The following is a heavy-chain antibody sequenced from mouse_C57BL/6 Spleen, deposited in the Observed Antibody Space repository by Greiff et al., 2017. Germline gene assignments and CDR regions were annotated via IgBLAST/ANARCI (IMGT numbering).Heavy chain of an antibody. CDR1: GFSLTSYG. CDR2: IWSDGST. Sequence: QVQLKESGPGLVAPSQSLSITCTVSGFSLTSYGVHWVRQPPGKGLEWLVVIWSDGSTTYNSALKSRLSISKDNSKSQVFLNMNSLQTDDTAMYYCARQGPYYGNYGGYFDVWGTGTTVTVSS. V-gene: IGHV2-6-1*01. J-gene: IGHJ1*03. D-gene: IGHD2-10*01. CDR3: ARQGPYYGNYGGYFDV.